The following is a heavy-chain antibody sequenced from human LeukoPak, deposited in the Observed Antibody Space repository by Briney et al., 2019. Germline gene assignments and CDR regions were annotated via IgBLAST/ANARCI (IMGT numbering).Heavy chain of an antibody. D-gene: IGHD2-15*01. CDR3: AKDSEPYCSGGSCPFDY. J-gene: IGHJ4*02. V-gene: IGHV3-23*01. CDR1: GFTFSSYA. Sequence: VGSLRLSCAASGFTFSSYAMSWVRQAPGKGLEWVSAISGSGGSTYYADSVKGRFTISRDNSKNTLYLQMNSLRAKDTAVYYCAKDSEPYCSGGSCPFDYWGQGTLVTVSS. CDR2: ISGSGGST.